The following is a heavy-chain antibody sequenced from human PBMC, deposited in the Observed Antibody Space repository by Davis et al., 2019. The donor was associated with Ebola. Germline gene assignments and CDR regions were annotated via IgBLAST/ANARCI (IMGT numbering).Heavy chain of an antibody. CDR3: ARDGISSSWEYYYYGMDV. D-gene: IGHD6-13*01. V-gene: IGHV3-33*01. J-gene: IGHJ6*02. Sequence: GESLKISCAASGFTFSSYGMHWVRQAPGKGIEWVAVIWYDGSNKYYADSVKGRFTISRDNSKNTLYLQMNSLRAEDTAVYYCARDGISSSWEYYYYGMDVWGQGTTVTVSS. CDR2: IWYDGSNK. CDR1: GFTFSSYG.